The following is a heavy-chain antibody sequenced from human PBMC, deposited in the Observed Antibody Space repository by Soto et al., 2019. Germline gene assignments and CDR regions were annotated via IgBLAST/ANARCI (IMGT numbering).Heavy chain of an antibody. V-gene: IGHV3-23*01. D-gene: IGHD3-16*02. J-gene: IGHJ4*02. CDR2: IGSDGRKT. Sequence: PGGSLRLSCAASGFTFSNYAMSWVRQAPGKGLEWVSTIGSDGRKTYYADSVRGRFTTSRDNSKNTLYLQMNSLRAEDTALFYCASLVNRASDFDFWGQGTLVTVSS. CDR1: GFTFSNYA. CDR3: ASLVNRASDFDF.